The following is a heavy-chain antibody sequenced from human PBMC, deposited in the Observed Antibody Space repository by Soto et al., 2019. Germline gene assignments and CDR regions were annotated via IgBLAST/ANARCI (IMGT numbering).Heavy chain of an antibody. J-gene: IGHJ5*02. CDR1: GYTFTSYG. Sequence: ASVKVSCKASGYTFTSYGISWVRQAPGQGLEWMGWISAYNGNTNYAQKLQGRVTMTTDTSTSTAYMELRSLRSDDTAVYYCARDPRVYYYDSSGLNWFDPWGQGTLVTVSS. D-gene: IGHD3-22*01. CDR2: ISAYNGNT. CDR3: ARDPRVYYYDSSGLNWFDP. V-gene: IGHV1-18*01.